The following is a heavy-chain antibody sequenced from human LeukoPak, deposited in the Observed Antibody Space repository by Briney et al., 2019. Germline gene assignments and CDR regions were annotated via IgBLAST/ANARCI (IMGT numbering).Heavy chain of an antibody. Sequence: PGGSLRLSCAASGFTFSDHYMDWVRQAPGKGLEWVAVISYDGSNKYYADSVKGRFTISRDNSKNTLYLQMNSLRAEDTAVYYCARDREQLVEFYYGMDVWSQGTTVTVSS. D-gene: IGHD6-6*01. CDR1: GFTFSDHY. J-gene: IGHJ6*02. V-gene: IGHV3-30-3*01. CDR3: ARDREQLVEFYYGMDV. CDR2: ISYDGSNK.